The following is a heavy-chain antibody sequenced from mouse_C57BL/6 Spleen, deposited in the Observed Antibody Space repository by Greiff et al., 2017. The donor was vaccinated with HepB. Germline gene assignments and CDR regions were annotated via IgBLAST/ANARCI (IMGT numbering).Heavy chain of an antibody. D-gene: IGHD2-2*01. CDR1: GYTFTSYW. CDR2: IDPNSGGT. J-gene: IGHJ2*01. CDR3: ARNGYDGYYFDY. Sequence: QVQLKQPGAELVKPGASVKLSCKASGYTFTSYWMHWVKQRPGRGLEWIGRIDPNSGGTKYNEKFKSKATLTVDKPSSTAYMQLSSLTSEDSAVYYCARNGYDGYYFDYWGQGTTLTVSS. V-gene: IGHV1-72*01.